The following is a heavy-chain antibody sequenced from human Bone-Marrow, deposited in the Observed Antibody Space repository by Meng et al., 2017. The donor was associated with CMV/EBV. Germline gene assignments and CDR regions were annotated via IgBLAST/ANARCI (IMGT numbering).Heavy chain of an antibody. CDR2: ITSRGTYI. CDR3: ARDVGEYLPMAFDY. V-gene: IGHV3-21*01. Sequence: GGSLRLSCAASGFTFSTYSMTWVRQAPGMGLEWVSSITSRGTYIYYADSLKGRFTISRDNAKNSLYLQMNSLRAEDTAVYYCARDVGEYLPMAFDYWGQGTLVTVSS. D-gene: IGHD3-10*01. J-gene: IGHJ4*02. CDR1: GFTFSTYS.